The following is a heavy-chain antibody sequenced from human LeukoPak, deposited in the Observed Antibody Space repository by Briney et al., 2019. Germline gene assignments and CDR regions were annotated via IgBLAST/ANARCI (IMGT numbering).Heavy chain of an antibody. D-gene: IGHD1/OR15-1a*01. V-gene: IGHV1-46*01. CDR2: INPSGGST. CDR1: GYTFTSYY. CDR3: ARGGLGTYFDY. J-gene: IGHJ4*02. Sequence: GASVKVPCKASGYTFTSYYMHWVRQAPGQGLEWMGIINPSGGSTSYAQKFQGRVTMTRDMSTSTVYMELSSLRSEDTAVYYCARGGLGTYFDYWGQGTLVTVSS.